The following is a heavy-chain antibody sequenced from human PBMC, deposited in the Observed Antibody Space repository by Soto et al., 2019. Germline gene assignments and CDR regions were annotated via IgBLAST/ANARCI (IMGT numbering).Heavy chain of an antibody. V-gene: IGHV3-23*01. D-gene: IGHD6-13*01. Sequence: GSLRLSCAASGFTFTSHAMNWVRQAPGKGLEWVSAISGSGGSTYYADSVKGRFTISRDNSDNVLYLQVNSLRTEDTAVYFCAKPPAAAWSPIEYWGQGTVVTVSS. CDR2: ISGSGGST. CDR1: GFTFTSHA. CDR3: AKPPAAAWSPIEY. J-gene: IGHJ4*02.